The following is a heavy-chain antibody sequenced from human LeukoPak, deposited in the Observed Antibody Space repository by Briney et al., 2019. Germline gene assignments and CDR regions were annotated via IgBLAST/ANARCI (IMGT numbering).Heavy chain of an antibody. CDR2: IYYSGST. Sequence: SETLSLTCTVSGGSISSYYWSWIRQPPGKGLEWIGYIYYSGSTNYNPSLKSRVTISVDTSKNQFSLKLSSVTAADTAVYYCARAKYYYDFMSGWYFDLWGRGTLVTVSS. D-gene: IGHD3-22*01. V-gene: IGHV4-59*08. J-gene: IGHJ2*01. CDR1: GGSISSYY. CDR3: ARAKYYYDFMSGWYFDL.